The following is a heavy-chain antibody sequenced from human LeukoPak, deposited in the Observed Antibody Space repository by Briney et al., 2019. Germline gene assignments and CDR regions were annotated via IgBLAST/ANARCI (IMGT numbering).Heavy chain of an antibody. J-gene: IGHJ3*02. V-gene: IGHV1-8*03. Sequence: ASVKVSCKASGYTFTSYDINWVRQATGQGLEWMGWMNPNSGNTGYAQKFQGRVTITRNTSISTAYMELSSLRSEDTAVYYCARGIDTYCSGGSCYYRAFDIWGQGTMVTVSS. CDR3: ARGIDTYCSGGSCYYRAFDI. CDR1: GYTFTSYD. D-gene: IGHD2-15*01. CDR2: MNPNSGNT.